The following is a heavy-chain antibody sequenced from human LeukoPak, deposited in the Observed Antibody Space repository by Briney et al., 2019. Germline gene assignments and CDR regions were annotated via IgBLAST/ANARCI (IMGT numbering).Heavy chain of an antibody. V-gene: IGHV3-21*01. CDR2: ISSSSSYI. D-gene: IGHD7-27*01. J-gene: IGHJ4*02. CDR3: ARDSLAGPPVHYFDY. Sequence: GGSLRLSCAASGFTFSSYSMNWVRQAPGKGLEWVSSISSSSSYIYYADSVKGRFTISRDNAKNSLYLQMNSLRAEDTAVYYSARDSLAGPPVHYFDYWGQGTLVTVSS. CDR1: GFTFSSYS.